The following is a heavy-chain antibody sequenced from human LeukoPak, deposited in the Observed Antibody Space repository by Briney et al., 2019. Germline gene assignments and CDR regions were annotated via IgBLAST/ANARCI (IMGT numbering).Heavy chain of an antibody. J-gene: IGHJ4*02. CDR3: ARHGGYYFDY. V-gene: IGHV4-39*01. Sequence: PSETLSLTCAVYGGTFSSSSYYWGWIRQPPGKGLEWIGSIYYSGSTYYNPSLKSRVTISVDTSKNQFSLKLTSVTAADTAVYYCARHGGYYFDYWGQGTLVTVSS. CDR1: GGTFSSSSYY. D-gene: IGHD3-16*01. CDR2: IYYSGST.